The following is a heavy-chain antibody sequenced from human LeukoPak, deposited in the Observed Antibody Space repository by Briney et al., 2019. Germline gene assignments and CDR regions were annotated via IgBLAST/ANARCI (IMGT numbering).Heavy chain of an antibody. D-gene: IGHD2-21*02. CDR3: AKDFQRHIVVVTAVLFDY. CDR2: INTDGSST. J-gene: IGHJ4*02. V-gene: IGHV3-74*01. Sequence: GGSLRLSCAASGFTFSSYWMHWVRQAPGKGLVWVSRINTDGSSTSYADSVKGRFTVSGDNAKNTLYLQMNSLRAEDTAVYYCAKDFQRHIVVVTAVLFDYWGQGTLVTVSS. CDR1: GFTFSSYW.